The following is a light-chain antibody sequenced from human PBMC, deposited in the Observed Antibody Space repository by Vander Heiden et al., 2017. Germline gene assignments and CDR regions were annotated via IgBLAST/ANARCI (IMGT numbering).Light chain of an antibody. V-gene: IGKV1-5*03. CDR1: QSISTW. CDR2: KAS. J-gene: IGKJ1*01. Sequence: IQMTQSPSTLSASVGDRVTITCRASQSISTWLAWYQQKPGKAPKLLIFKASTLQSGVPSRFSGSGSETEFTLTISGLQPDDFASYYCQQYNSYSRTFGQGTKVEIK. CDR3: QQYNSYSRT.